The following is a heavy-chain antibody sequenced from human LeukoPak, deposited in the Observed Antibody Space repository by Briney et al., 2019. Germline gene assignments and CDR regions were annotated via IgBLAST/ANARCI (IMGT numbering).Heavy chain of an antibody. CDR2: ISSSGSTI. CDR1: GFTFSSYE. J-gene: IGHJ6*03. D-gene: IGHD3-22*01. Sequence: PGGSLRLSCAASGFTFSSYEMNWVRQAPGKGLEWVSYISSSGSTIYYADSVKGRFTISRDNAKNSLYLQMNSLRAEDTAVYYCAREGSGSSGYYSNYYYYMDVWGKGTTVTISS. V-gene: IGHV3-48*03. CDR3: AREGSGSSGYYSNYYYYMDV.